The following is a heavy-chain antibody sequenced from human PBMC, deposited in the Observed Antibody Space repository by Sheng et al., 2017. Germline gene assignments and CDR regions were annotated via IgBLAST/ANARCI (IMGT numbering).Heavy chain of an antibody. CDR3: ASTYSSSSPHYYYYYYMDV. V-gene: IGHV1-69*05. CDR1: GGTFSSYA. J-gene: IGHJ6*03. CDR2: IIPIFGTA. D-gene: IGHD6-6*01. Sequence: QVQLVQSGAEVKKPGSSVKVSCKASGGTFSSYAISWVRQAPGQGLEWMGGIIPIFGTANYAQKFQGRVTITTDESTSTAYMELSSLRSEDTAVYYCASTYSSSSPHYYYYYYMDVWGKGTTVTVSS.